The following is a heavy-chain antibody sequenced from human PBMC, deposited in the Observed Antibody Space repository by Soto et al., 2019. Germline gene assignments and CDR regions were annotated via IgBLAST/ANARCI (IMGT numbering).Heavy chain of an antibody. Sequence: SETRSLTCTVSGGSISSSSYYWGWIRQPPGKGLEWIGSIYYSGSTYYNTSLKSRVTISVDTSKNQFSMKLSSVTAADTVVFYCASPKIAFYNWFDPWGQGTLVTVSS. D-gene: IGHD3-3*02. J-gene: IGHJ5*02. CDR3: ASPKIAFYNWFDP. V-gene: IGHV4-39*01. CDR2: IYYSGST. CDR1: GGSISSSSYY.